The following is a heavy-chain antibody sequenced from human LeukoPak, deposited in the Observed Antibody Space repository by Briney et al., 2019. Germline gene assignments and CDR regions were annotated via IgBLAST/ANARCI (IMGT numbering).Heavy chain of an antibody. D-gene: IGHD4-23*01. CDR3: ATSDYGGNSGYFDY. V-gene: IGHV1-69*13. Sequence: SVKVSCKASGGTFSSYAISWVRQAPGQGLVWMGGIIPIFGTANYAQKFQGRVTITADESTSTAYMELSSLRSEDTAVYYCATSDYGGNSGYFDYWGQGTLVTVSS. CDR1: GGTFSSYA. CDR2: IIPIFGTA. J-gene: IGHJ4*02.